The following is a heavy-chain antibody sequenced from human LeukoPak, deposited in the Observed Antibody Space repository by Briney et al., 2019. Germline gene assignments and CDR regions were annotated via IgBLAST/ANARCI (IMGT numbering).Heavy chain of an antibody. CDR1: GYTFTSYG. D-gene: IGHD3-22*01. CDR3: ARGSRFPYYYDSSGYYRY. V-gene: IGHV1-18*01. Sequence: ASVKVSCKASGYTFTSYGISWVRQAPGQGLEWMGWISAYNGNTNYAQKLQGRVTTTTDTSTSTAYMELRSLRSDDTAVYYCARGSRFPYYYDSSGYYRYWGQGTLVTVSS. CDR2: ISAYNGNT. J-gene: IGHJ4*02.